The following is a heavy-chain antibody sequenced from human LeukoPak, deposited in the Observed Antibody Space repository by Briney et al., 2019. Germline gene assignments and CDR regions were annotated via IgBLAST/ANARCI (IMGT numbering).Heavy chain of an antibody. J-gene: IGHJ3*02. V-gene: IGHV4-4*07. CDR1: GGSISSYY. CDR3: ARDLEGSSWASYDAFDI. D-gene: IGHD6-13*01. Sequence: TTSQTLSLTCTVSGGSISSYYWSWIRQPAGKGLEWIGRIYTSGSTNYNPSLKSRVTMSVDTSKNQFSLKLSSVTAADTAVYYCARDLEGSSWASYDAFDIWGQGTMVTVSS. CDR2: IYTSGST.